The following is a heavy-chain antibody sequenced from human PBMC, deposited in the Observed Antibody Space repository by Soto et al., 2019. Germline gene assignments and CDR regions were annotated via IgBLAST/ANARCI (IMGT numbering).Heavy chain of an antibody. CDR2: INPNSVGT. Sequence: GASVKVSSKASGYTLTVYYMHWLRQAPGQGPEWMGWINPNSVGTNYAQKFQGRVTMTRDTSISTAYMELSRLRSEDTAVYYCARDRLNDYDFWSGYYKDYYGMDVWGQGTTVTVSS. V-gene: IGHV1-2*02. J-gene: IGHJ6*02. D-gene: IGHD3-3*01. CDR3: ARDRLNDYDFWSGYYKDYYGMDV. CDR1: GYTLTVYY.